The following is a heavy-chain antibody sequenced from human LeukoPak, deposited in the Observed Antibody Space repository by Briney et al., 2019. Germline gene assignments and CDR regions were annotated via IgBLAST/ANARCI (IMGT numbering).Heavy chain of an antibody. V-gene: IGHV3-20*04. J-gene: IGHJ4*02. CDR3: XXXXXXXXAAAGISDY. D-gene: IGHD6-13*01. CDR2: INWNGGST. Sequence: SXXXXCXASGFTFDDYGMSWVRQAPGKGLEWVSGINWNGGSTGYADSVKGRFTISRDNAKNSLYLQMNSLRAEDTALYYXXXXXXXXXAAAGISDYWGQGTLVTVSS. CDR1: GFTFDDYG.